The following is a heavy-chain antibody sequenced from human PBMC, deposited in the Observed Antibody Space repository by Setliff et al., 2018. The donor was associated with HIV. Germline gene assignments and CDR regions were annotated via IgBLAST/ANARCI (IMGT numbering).Heavy chain of an antibody. CDR2: IWYDGSNK. J-gene: IGHJ6*02. D-gene: IGHD3-3*01. Sequence: PGGSLRLSCAASGFTFSSYGMHWVRQAPGKGLEWVAVIWYDGSNKYYADSVQGRFTISRDNSKNSLYLQMNSLRVEDTAVYYCARDYLYYNLYNGSPVYGMDVWGQGTTVTVSS. CDR3: ARDYLYYNLYNGSPVYGMDV. CDR1: GFTFSSYG. V-gene: IGHV3-33*01.